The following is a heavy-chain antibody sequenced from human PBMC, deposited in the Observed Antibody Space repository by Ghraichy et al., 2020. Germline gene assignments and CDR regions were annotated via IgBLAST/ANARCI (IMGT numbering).Heavy chain of an antibody. Sequence: LSLTCVASGFTMTKYWMHWVRQGPGKGLEWVSHMKSDGTSTTYADSVQGRFTISRDSAKNTAYLQMNSLRAEDTAMYYCARGIGEDSGDYAGFWPFGYCGQGTLVSVSS. J-gene: IGHJ4*02. CDR2: MKSDGTST. CDR3: ARGIGEDSGDYAGFWPFGY. V-gene: IGHV3-74*03. D-gene: IGHD4-17*01. CDR1: GFTMTKYW.